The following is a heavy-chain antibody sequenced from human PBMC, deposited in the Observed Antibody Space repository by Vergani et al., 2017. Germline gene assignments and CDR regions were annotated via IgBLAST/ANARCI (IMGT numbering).Heavy chain of an antibody. CDR3: AREAEPLDIVVVVAAPSVATWFDP. CDR1: GYTFTSYA. Sequence: QVQLVQSGSELKKPGASVKVSCKASGYTFTSYAMNWVRQAPGQGLEWMGWINTNTGNPTYAQGFTGRFVFSLDTSVSTAYLQISSLKAEDTAVYYCAREAEPLDIVVVVAAPSVATWFDPWGQGTLVTVSS. J-gene: IGHJ5*02. V-gene: IGHV7-4-1*02. CDR2: INTNTGNP. D-gene: IGHD2-15*01.